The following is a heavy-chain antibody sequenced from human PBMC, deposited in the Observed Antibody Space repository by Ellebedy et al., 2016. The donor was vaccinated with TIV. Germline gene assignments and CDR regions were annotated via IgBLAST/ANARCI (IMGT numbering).Heavy chain of an antibody. V-gene: IGHV3-66*01. CDR2: IYSGGST. Sequence: PGGSLRLSCAASGFTVSSNYMSWVRQAPGKGLEWVSVIYSGGSTYYADSVKGRFTISRDNSKNTLYLQMNSLRAEDTAVYYCARDGVTYYYDSSGYPYYYYGMDVWGQGTTVTVSS. CDR1: GFTVSSNY. J-gene: IGHJ6*02. D-gene: IGHD3-22*01. CDR3: ARDGVTYYYDSSGYPYYYYGMDV.